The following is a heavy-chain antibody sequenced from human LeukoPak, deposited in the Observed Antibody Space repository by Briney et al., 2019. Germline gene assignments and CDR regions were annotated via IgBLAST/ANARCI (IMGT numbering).Heavy chain of an antibody. Sequence: GSLRLSCAVSGFPFSFYEMNWVRQAPGKGLEWVSNIGSSGTTIYYADSVKGRFSISRDNAKSSLYLQMNSLRVEDTAVYYCALLAVASDFDYWGHGALVTVSS. CDR1: GFPFSFYE. CDR2: IGSSGTTI. CDR3: ALLAVASDFDY. V-gene: IGHV3-48*03. J-gene: IGHJ4*01. D-gene: IGHD6-19*01.